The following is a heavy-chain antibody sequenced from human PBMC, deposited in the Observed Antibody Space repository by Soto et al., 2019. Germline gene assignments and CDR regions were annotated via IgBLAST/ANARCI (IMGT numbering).Heavy chain of an antibody. CDR3: ARDRFTIFGVVRRYYYYEMDV. CDR2: INPNSGGT. CDR1: EYTFTGYY. J-gene: IGHJ6*02. D-gene: IGHD3-3*01. Sequence: ASVKVSCKASEYTFTGYYIHWVRQAPGQGLEWMGWINPNSGGTNSAQKFQGRVTMTRDTSISTAYMELNRLKSDDTAVYYCARDRFTIFGVVRRYYYYEMDVCGQGTTITAAS. V-gene: IGHV1-2*02.